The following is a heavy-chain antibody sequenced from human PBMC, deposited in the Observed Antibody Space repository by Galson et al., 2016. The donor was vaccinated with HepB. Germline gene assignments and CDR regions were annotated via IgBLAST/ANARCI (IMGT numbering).Heavy chain of an antibody. V-gene: IGHV1-69*06. D-gene: IGHD2-15*01. J-gene: IGHJ4*02. CDR2: IIPVFGTV. CDR1: GGSFSSSA. CDR3: ARDNCSGGYCHRPHFDY. Sequence: SVKVSCKASGGSFSSSAISWVRQAPGQGLEWVGGIIPVFGTVNYAQKLQDRVTITVDKSTNTAYMELSSLRSEDTAVYYCARDNCSGGYCHRPHFDYWGQGTLVTVFS.